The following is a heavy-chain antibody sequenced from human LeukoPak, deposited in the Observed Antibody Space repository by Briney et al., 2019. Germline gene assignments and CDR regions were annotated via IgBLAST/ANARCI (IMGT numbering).Heavy chain of an antibody. CDR2: ISYDGSNK. D-gene: IGHD3-22*01. V-gene: IGHV3-30-3*01. J-gene: IGHJ6*02. CDR3: ARDDRLGSSGNYGMDV. CDR1: GFTFSSYA. Sequence: GRSLRLSCAASGFTFSSYAMHWVRQAPGKGLERVAVISYDGSNKYYADSVKGRFTISRDNSKNTLYLQMNSLRAEDTAVYYCARDDRLGSSGNYGMDVWGQGTTVTVSS.